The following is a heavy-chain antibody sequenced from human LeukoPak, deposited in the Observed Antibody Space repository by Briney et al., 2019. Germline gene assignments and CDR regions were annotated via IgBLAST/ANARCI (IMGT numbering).Heavy chain of an antibody. Sequence: GGSLRLSCAASGFTFTTYWMSWVRQLPGKGLEWVANINQDGTEKYYVDSVKGRFTISRDNAKNSLYLQMNSLRAEDTAVYYCARDRNTDFWSGYYTDYFDYWGQGTLVTVSS. CDR1: GFTFTTYW. CDR3: ARDRNTDFWSGYYTDYFDY. CDR2: INQDGTEK. D-gene: IGHD3-3*01. V-gene: IGHV3-7*01. J-gene: IGHJ4*02.